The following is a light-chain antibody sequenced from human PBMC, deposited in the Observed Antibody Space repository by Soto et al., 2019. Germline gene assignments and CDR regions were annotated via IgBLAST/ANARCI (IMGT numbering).Light chain of an antibody. V-gene: IGKV1-39*01. CDR2: GAS. CDR3: QQTYTIPFA. J-gene: IGKJ2*01. CDR1: QTIDNY. Sequence: DMQMTQSPSSLSASVGDRVTITCRPSQTIDNYLNWYQHKPGKAPKLLIYGASTLRIGVSSRLTGSASGTDFTLTIDNLQAEDFAPYYCQQTYTIPFAVGQGTKLEI.